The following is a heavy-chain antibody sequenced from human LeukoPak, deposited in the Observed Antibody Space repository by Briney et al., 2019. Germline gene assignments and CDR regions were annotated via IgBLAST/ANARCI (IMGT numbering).Heavy chain of an antibody. Sequence: GGSLRLSCAASGFTFSSYWMSWVRQAPGKGLEWVANIKQDGSEKYYVDSVKGRFTISRDNAKNSLYLQMNSLRAEDTAVYYCAKGGSSGWYFSDYWGQGTLVTVSS. V-gene: IGHV3-7*01. CDR3: AKGGSSGWYFSDY. J-gene: IGHJ4*02. CDR2: IKQDGSEK. D-gene: IGHD6-19*01. CDR1: GFTFSSYW.